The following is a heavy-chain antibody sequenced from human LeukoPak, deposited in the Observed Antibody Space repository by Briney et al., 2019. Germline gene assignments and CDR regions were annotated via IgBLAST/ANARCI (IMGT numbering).Heavy chain of an antibody. CDR2: ICANDGNT. Sequence: PGGSLRLSCAASGLTFRNYAMSWVRQAPGKGLEWVSVICANDGNTYYADAVKGRFTISRDNSKDTLYLQMDSLRAEDTAVYYCAKENVKTIFGISLFDYWGQGTLVTVSS. V-gene: IGHV3-23*01. CDR1: GLTFRNYA. CDR3: AKENVKTIFGISLFDY. J-gene: IGHJ4*02. D-gene: IGHD3-3*01.